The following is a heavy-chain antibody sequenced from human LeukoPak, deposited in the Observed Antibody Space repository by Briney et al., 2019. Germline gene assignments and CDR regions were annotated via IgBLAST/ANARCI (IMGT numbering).Heavy chain of an antibody. Sequence: SVKVSCKASGGTFSSYAISWVRQAPGQGLEWMGGIIPIFGTANYAQKFQGRVTITTDESTSTAYMELSSLRSEDTAVYYCARGAGDQRYYYYYYMDVWGKGTTVTVSS. D-gene: IGHD7-27*01. J-gene: IGHJ6*03. V-gene: IGHV1-69*05. CDR2: IIPIFGTA. CDR1: GGTFSSYA. CDR3: ARGAGDQRYYYYYYMDV.